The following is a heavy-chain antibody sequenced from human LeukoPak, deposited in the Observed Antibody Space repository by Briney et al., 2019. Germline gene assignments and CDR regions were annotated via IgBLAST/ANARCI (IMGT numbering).Heavy chain of an antibody. Sequence: EWSLRLSCAASGFTFSSYAMSGVRQPRGKGLEWVSAISDSGGSTYYADSVKGRFTISRDNSKNTLYLQMNSLRAEATAVYYCAKDLDSFVPAASLYWFDPWGQGNLVTVSS. CDR1: GFTFSSYA. V-gene: IGHV3-23*01. J-gene: IGHJ5*02. CDR2: ISDSGGST. CDR3: AKDLDSFVPAASLYWFDP. D-gene: IGHD2-2*01.